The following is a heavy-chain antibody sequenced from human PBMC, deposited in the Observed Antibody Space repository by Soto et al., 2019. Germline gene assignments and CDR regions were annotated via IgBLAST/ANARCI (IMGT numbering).Heavy chain of an antibody. Sequence: QVQLVQSGAEVKKPGSSVKVSCKASGGTFSSYAISWVRQSPGQGLEWMGGILPIFVTANYAQKFQGRVTTTAEESTSKAYMELSSLSSEDTAVYYCAREGGRHNWGQGPMVTVSS. CDR2: ILPIFVTA. CDR1: GGTFSSYA. CDR3: AREGGRHN. J-gene: IGHJ3*02. V-gene: IGHV1-69*01. D-gene: IGHD3-16*01.